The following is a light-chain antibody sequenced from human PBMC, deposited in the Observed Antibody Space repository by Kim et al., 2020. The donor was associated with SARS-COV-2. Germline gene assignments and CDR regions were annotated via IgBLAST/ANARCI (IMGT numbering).Light chain of an antibody. CDR2: GAS. J-gene: IGKJ3*01. Sequence: PGERPTLSCRASQSISLNYLAWYQQQPGQAPRLLISGASSRATGIPDRFSGSGSGTDFTLTISRLEPEDFAVYYCQYYDSSPLFGPGTKVDIK. CDR1: QSISLNY. CDR3: QYYDSSPL. V-gene: IGKV3-20*01.